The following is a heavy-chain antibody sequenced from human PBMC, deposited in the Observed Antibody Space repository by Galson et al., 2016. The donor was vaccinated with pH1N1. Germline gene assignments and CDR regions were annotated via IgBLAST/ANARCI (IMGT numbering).Heavy chain of an antibody. CDR2: FHTSGST. J-gene: IGHJ4*02. Sequence: TLSLTCTVSGVSVNSPIYYWSWIRQPAGKGLEWIGRFHTSGSTNYKPSLNSRVTISLDASNNQFSLKLTSVTAADTAVYYCAREADSSDSTGYYYKTFDYWGQGILVTVSS. CDR1: GVSVNSPIYY. V-gene: IGHV4-61*02. CDR3: AREADSSDSTGYYYKTFDY. D-gene: IGHD3-22*01.